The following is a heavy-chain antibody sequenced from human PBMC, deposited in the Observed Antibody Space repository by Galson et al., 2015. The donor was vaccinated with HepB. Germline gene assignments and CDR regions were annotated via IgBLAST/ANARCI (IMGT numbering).Heavy chain of an antibody. D-gene: IGHD6-19*01. Sequence: SLRLSCAASGFTFSSYGMHWVRQAPGKGLEWVAVISYDGSNKYYADSVKGRFTISRDNSKNTLYLQMNSLRAEDTAVYYCAIGSRGAVAGTPVDYWGQGTLVTVSS. V-gene: IGHV3-30*03. CDR2: ISYDGSNK. J-gene: IGHJ4*02. CDR1: GFTFSSYG. CDR3: AIGSRGAVAGTPVDY.